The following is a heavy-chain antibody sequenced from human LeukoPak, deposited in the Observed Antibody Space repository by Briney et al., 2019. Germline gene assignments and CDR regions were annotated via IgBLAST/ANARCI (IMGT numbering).Heavy chain of an antibody. D-gene: IGHD6-19*01. CDR3: AKSDSGWYGETFDY. CDR1: GFTFSSYA. J-gene: IGHJ4*02. Sequence: GGSLRLSCAASGFTFSSYAMSWVRQAPGKGLEWASAISGSGGSTYYADSVKGRFTISRDNSKNTLYLQMNSLRAEDTAVYYCAKSDSGWYGETFDYWGQGTLVTVSS. V-gene: IGHV3-23*01. CDR2: ISGSGGST.